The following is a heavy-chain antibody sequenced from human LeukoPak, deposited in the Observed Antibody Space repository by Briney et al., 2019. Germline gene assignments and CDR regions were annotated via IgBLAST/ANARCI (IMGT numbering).Heavy chain of an antibody. D-gene: IGHD4-23*01. V-gene: IGHV4-59*12. CDR2: IYYSGST. J-gene: IGHJ4*02. Sequence: SETLSLTCTVSGGSISSYYWSWIRQPPGKGLEWIGYIYYSGSTNYNPSLKSRVTISVDTSKNQFSLKLSSVTAADTAVYYCARDNPYGGNGGLDYWGQGTLVTVSS. CDR1: GGSISSYY. CDR3: ARDNPYGGNGGLDY.